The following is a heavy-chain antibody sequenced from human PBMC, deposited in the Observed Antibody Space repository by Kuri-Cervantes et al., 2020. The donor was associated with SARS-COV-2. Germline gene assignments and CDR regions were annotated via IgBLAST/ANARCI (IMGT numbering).Heavy chain of an antibody. V-gene: IGHV3-7*03. CDR1: GFTFNTYW. CDR2: IKQDGSEK. J-gene: IGHJ4*02. CDR3: ARDGVSGYDHFDY. D-gene: IGHD5-12*01. Sequence: ETLSLTCAASGFTFNTYWMNWVRQAPGKGLEWVANIKQDGSEKYYVDSVKGRFTISRDNAKNSLYLQMNSLRAEDTAVYYCARDGVSGYDHFDYWGQGTLVTVSS.